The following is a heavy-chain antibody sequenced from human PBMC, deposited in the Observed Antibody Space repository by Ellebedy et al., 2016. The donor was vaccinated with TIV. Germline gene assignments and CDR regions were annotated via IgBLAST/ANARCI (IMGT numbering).Heavy chain of an antibody. CDR2: IYTSGST. CDR1: GGSISSYY. D-gene: IGHD1-26*01. J-gene: IGHJ3*02. CDR3: ARDGRGGSYRTDAFDI. Sequence: SETLSLXCTVSGGSISSYYWSWIRQPAGKGLEWIGRIYTSGSTNYNPSLKSRVTMSVDTSKNQFSLKLSSVTAADTAVYYCARDGRGGSYRTDAFDIWGQGTMVTVSS. V-gene: IGHV4-4*07.